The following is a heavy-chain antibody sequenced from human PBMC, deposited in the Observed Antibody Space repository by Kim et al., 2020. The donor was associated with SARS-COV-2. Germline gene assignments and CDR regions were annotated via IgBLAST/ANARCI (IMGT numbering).Heavy chain of an antibody. Sequence: ASVKVSCKASGYSFTTSPIYWLRQAPGQRLEWMGWINTDNGNTKYSQNFQGRVTITRDTSATTAYMELSSLKSEDTALYYCSRLRSMYYGMDVWGQGTTVTVSS. V-gene: IGHV1-3*04. CDR1: GYSFTTSP. D-gene: IGHD2-8*01. CDR3: SRLRSMYYGMDV. CDR2: INTDNGNT. J-gene: IGHJ6*02.